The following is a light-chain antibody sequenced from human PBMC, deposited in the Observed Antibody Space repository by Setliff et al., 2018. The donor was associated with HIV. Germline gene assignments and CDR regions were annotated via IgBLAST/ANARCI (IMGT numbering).Light chain of an antibody. CDR2: DVT. J-gene: IGLJ1*01. CDR1: SSDVGGYNY. CDR3: CSYVTGSTYV. Sequence: QSVLTQPASVSGSPGQSITISCTGTSSDVGGYNYVSWYQHYPGKAPKFMIYDVTTRPSGVSNRFSGSKSGNTASLTISGLQAEDEADYFCCSYVTGSTYVCGTGTQGHRP. V-gene: IGLV2-23*02.